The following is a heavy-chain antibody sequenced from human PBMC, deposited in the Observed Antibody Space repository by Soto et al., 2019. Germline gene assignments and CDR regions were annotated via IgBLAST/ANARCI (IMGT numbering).Heavy chain of an antibody. CDR2: IYHSGSA. CDR1: GGSIISGGHY. Sequence: SETLSLTCTFSGGSIISGGHYWNWIRQHPGKGLEWIGYIYHSGSAYYNPSLKSRVTISVDTSKNQFSLKLSSVTAADTAVYYCARRYYYDRSGYYYFDYWGQGTLVTVSS. V-gene: IGHV4-31*03. CDR3: ARRYYYDRSGYYYFDY. D-gene: IGHD3-22*01. J-gene: IGHJ4*02.